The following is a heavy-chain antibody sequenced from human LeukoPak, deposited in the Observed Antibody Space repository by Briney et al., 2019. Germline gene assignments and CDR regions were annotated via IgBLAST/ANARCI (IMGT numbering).Heavy chain of an antibody. D-gene: IGHD4-17*01. CDR2: INPHSGKT. J-gene: IGHJ5*02. Sequence: WASVKVSCKTSGYPFRNYDINWVRQATGQGLEWMGWINPHSGKTGYAQKFQGRVTMTTDTSASTAYMELSSLRSEDTAVYYCARLSSHYGDYKVDPWGQGTLVTVSS. V-gene: IGHV1-8*01. CDR1: GYPFRNYD. CDR3: ARLSSHYGDYKVDP.